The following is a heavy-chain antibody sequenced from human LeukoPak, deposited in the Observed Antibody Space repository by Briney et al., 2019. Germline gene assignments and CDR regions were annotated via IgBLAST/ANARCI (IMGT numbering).Heavy chain of an antibody. J-gene: IGHJ4*02. D-gene: IGHD2-2*01. CDR2: INPNSGGT. V-gene: IGHV1-2*06. CDR1: GYTFTGYY. Sequence: ASVKVSCKASGYTFTGYYMHWVRQAPGQGLEWMGRINPNSGGTNYAQKFQGRVTMTRDTSISTAYMELSRLRSDDTAVYYCARVIGLGYCSSTSCYPADYYFDYWGQGTLVTVSS. CDR3: ARVIGLGYCSSTSCYPADYYFDY.